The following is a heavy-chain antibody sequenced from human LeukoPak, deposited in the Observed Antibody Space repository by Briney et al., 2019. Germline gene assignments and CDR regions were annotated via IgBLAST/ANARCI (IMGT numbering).Heavy chain of an antibody. CDR1: GGSISSSNW. V-gene: IGHV4-4*02. CDR2: IYHSGST. D-gene: IGHD3-10*01. Sequence: SGTLSLTCAVSGGSISSSNWWSWVRQPPGKGLEWIGEIYHSGSTNYNPSLKSRVTISVDTSKNQFSLKLSSVTAADTAVYYCAREVGRFGDPLGLDYWGQGTLVTVSS. CDR3: AREVGRFGDPLGLDY. J-gene: IGHJ4*02.